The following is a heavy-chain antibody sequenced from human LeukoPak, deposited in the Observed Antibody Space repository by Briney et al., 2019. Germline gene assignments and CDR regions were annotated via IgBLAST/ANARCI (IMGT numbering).Heavy chain of an antibody. Sequence: ASVKVSCKASGYTFTSYDINWVRQATGQGLEWMGWMNPNSGNTGYARKFQGRVTMTRNTSISTAYMELSSLRSEDTAVYYCARSPAQYYDYVWGSYRYRHFDYWGQGTLVTVSS. CDR3: ARSPAQYYDYVWGSYRYRHFDY. CDR1: GYTFTSYD. J-gene: IGHJ4*02. D-gene: IGHD3-16*02. V-gene: IGHV1-8*01. CDR2: MNPNSGNT.